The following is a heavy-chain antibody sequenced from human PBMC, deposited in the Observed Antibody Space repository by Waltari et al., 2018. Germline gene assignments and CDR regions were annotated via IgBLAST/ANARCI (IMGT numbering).Heavy chain of an antibody. CDR1: GYTFTSYG. D-gene: IGHD3-22*01. Sequence: QVQLVQSGAEVKKPGASVKVSCKASGYTFTSYGISWVRQAPGQGLEWMGWLSAYNGNTNYAQKLQGRVTMTTDTSTSTAYMERRSLRSDDTAVYYCARDYYDSSGYPTHPLIDWGQGTLVTVSS. CDR3: ARDYYDSSGYPTHPLID. V-gene: IGHV1-18*01. J-gene: IGHJ4*02. CDR2: LSAYNGNT.